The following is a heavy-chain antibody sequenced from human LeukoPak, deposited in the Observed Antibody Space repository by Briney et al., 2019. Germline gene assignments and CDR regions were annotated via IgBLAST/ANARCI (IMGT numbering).Heavy chain of an antibody. CDR3: ARGRRVKKTGYNWNYSSDY. V-gene: IGHV1-8*03. CDR1: GYTFTSYD. Sequence: GASVKVSCKASGYTFTSYDINWVRQATGQGLEWMGWMNPNSGNTGYAQKFQGRVTITRNTSISTAYMELSSLRSEDTAVYYCARGRRVKKTGYNWNYSSDYWGQGTLVTVSS. J-gene: IGHJ4*02. CDR2: MNPNSGNT. D-gene: IGHD1-7*01.